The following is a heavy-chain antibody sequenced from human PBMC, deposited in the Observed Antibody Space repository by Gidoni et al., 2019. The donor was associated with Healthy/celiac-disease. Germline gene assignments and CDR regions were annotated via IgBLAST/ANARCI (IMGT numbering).Heavy chain of an antibody. CDR1: GFPFRRFG. D-gene: IGHD2-21*02. CDR2: IWYDGSNK. Sequence: QVQLVESGGGVVQPGRSLRLSCAASGFPFRRFGVHGVRQAPGKGLEWVAVIWYDGSNKYYADSVKGRFTISRDNSKNTLYLQMNSLRAEDTAVYYCARENYCGGDCYYDAFDIWGQGTMVTVSS. CDR3: ARENYCGGDCYYDAFDI. J-gene: IGHJ3*02. V-gene: IGHV3-33*01.